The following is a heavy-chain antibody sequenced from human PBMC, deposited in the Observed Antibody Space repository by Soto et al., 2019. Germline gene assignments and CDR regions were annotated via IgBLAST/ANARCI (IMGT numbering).Heavy chain of an antibody. CDR3: AKEIGLTTVTLGPFDY. Sequence: EVQLLESGGGLVQPGGSLRLSCAASGFTFSSYAMSWVRQAPGKGLEWVSAISGSGGSTHYADSVKGRFTISRDNSKNTLYLQMNSLRAEDTAVYYCAKEIGLTTVTLGPFDYWGQGTLVTVSS. D-gene: IGHD4-17*01. CDR2: ISGSGGST. CDR1: GFTFSSYA. J-gene: IGHJ4*02. V-gene: IGHV3-23*01.